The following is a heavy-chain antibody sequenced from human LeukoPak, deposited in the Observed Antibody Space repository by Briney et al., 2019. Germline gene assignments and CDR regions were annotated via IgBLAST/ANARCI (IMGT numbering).Heavy chain of an antibody. Sequence: GGSLRLSCAASGFTFRTYSMNWVRQAPGKGLEWVSSISSSSGYIFYADSVKGRFTISRDNAKNSLYLQMNSLRAEDTAVYYCASGRKPNYDFWSGPNNGAFDIWGQGTMVTVSS. CDR1: GFTFRTYS. V-gene: IGHV3-21*01. J-gene: IGHJ3*02. D-gene: IGHD3-3*01. CDR2: ISSSSGYI. CDR3: ASGRKPNYDFWSGPNNGAFDI.